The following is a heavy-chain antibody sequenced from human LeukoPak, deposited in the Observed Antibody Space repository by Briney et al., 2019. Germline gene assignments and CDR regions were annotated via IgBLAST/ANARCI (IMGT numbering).Heavy chain of an antibody. CDR3: AKDNDDLGNFDY. D-gene: IGHD3-3*01. J-gene: IGHJ4*02. V-gene: IGHV3-9*01. CDR2: ISWNSGSI. CDR1: GFTFSSYA. Sequence: GGSLRLSCAASGFTFSSYAMSWVRQAPGKGLEWVSGISWNSGSIGYADSVKGRFTITRDNAKNSLYLQMNSLRAGDTALYYCAKDNDDLGNFDYWGQGTLVTVSS.